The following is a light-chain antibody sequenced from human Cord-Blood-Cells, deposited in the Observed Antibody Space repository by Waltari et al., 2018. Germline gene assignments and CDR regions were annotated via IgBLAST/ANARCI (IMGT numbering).Light chain of an antibody. Sequence: DIQMTQSPSSLSASVGARVTITCQASQDIRNYLNWYQQKPGKAPKLLIYNASNLETGVPSRFSGSGSGTDFTFTISSLQPEDIATYYCQQYDNLPPQFTFGPGTKVDIK. CDR1: QDIRNY. V-gene: IGKV1-33*01. CDR3: QQYDNLPPQFT. J-gene: IGKJ3*01. CDR2: NAS.